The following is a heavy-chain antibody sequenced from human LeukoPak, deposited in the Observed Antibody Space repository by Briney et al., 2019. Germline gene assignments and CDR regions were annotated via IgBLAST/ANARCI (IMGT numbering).Heavy chain of an antibody. J-gene: IGHJ4*02. Sequence: GASVKVSCKASGYTFTSYGISWVRQAPGQGLEWMGWISAYNGNTNYAQKLQGRVTMTTDTSTSTAYMELRSLRSDDTAVYYCARSITMVRGVIYDFDFSYWGQGTLVTVSS. CDR1: GYTFTSYG. V-gene: IGHV1-18*01. CDR2: ISAYNGNT. CDR3: ARSITMVRGVIYDFDFSY. D-gene: IGHD3-10*01.